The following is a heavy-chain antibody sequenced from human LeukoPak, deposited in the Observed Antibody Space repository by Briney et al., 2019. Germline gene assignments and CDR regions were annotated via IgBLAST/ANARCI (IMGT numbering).Heavy chain of an antibody. CDR3: ARELKEYSVPEYYFDY. CDR2: IYSDGST. D-gene: IGHD5/OR15-5a*01. CDR1: GFSVSSNY. J-gene: IGHJ4*02. Sequence: GSLRISCAASGFSVSSNYMSWVRQAPGKGLEWVSVIYSDGSTYYADSVKGRFTISRDNSKNTLYLQMNSLRAEDTAVYYCARELKEYSVPEYYFDYWGQGTLVTVSS. V-gene: IGHV3-53*01.